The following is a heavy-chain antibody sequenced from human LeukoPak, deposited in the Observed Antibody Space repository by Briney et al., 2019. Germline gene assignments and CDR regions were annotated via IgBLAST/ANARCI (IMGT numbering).Heavy chain of an antibody. J-gene: IGHJ4*02. D-gene: IGHD6-6*01. CDR2: INPSGGST. CDR3: ARDLKSGSSSSSDY. Sequence: GASVKVSCKASGGTFSSYAISWVRQAPGQGLEWMGIINPSGGSTSYAQKFQGRVTMTRDMSTSTDYMELSSLKSEDTAVYYCARDLKSGSSSSSDYWGQGTLVTVSS. CDR1: GGTFSSYA. V-gene: IGHV1-46*01.